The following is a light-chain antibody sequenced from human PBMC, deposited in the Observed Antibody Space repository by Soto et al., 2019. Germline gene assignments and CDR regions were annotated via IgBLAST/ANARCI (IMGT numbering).Light chain of an antibody. Sequence: VLTLSPATVSLYPGERATFSCRASQNVNNFLAWYQQKPGQAPRLLIYDASNRATGIPARFSGSGSGTDITLTICSLESEDFAIYYCQQRRNWPTFGQGTRLEIK. CDR3: QQRRNWPT. CDR1: QNVNNF. J-gene: IGKJ5*01. V-gene: IGKV3-11*01. CDR2: DAS.